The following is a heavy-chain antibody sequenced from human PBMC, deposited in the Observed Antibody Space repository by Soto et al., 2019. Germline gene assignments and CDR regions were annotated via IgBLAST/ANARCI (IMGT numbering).Heavy chain of an antibody. CDR3: ARLDRFNHYYYVDV. CDR1: GGSMTSYY. J-gene: IGHJ6*03. V-gene: IGHV4-59*08. CDR2: IHYSGIT. D-gene: IGHD6-19*01. Sequence: QVQLLESGPGLVNLSETLSLTCTVSGGSMTSYYWTWIRQPPGKGLEWVGNIHYSGITSYNPSLKSRVTILVDTSKTQFSLNLSPVTAADTAVYYCARLDRFNHYYYVDVWGKGTTVTASS.